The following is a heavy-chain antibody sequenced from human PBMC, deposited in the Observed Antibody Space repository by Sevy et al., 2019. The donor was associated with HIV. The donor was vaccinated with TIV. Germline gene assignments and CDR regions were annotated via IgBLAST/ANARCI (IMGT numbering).Heavy chain of an antibody. J-gene: IGHJ4*02. CDR3: AKDLAGPGRRYFDY. Sequence: GGSLRLSCTASGFTFSNFGMHWVRQVPGKGLEWVTFIRYDGSDKNNAASVKGRFTISRDDSKNTLYLQMDSLRPEDTAIYYCAKDLAGPGRRYFDYWGQGTLVTVSS. CDR2: IRYDGSDK. CDR1: GFTFSNFG. D-gene: IGHD6-13*01. V-gene: IGHV3-30*02.